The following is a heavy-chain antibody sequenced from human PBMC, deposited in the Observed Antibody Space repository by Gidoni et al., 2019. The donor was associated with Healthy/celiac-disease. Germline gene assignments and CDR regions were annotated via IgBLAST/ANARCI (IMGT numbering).Heavy chain of an antibody. D-gene: IGHD5-12*01. J-gene: IGHJ2*01. Sequence: EVQLVESGGGLVQPGGSLRLSCAASGFTFSSYAMHWVRQAPGKGLEYFSAISSNGVSTYYANSVKGRFTISRDNSKNTLYLQMGSLRAEDMAVYYCAREDGYNYWYFDLWGRGTLVTVSS. CDR1: GFTFSSYA. CDR3: AREDGYNYWYFDL. V-gene: IGHV3-64*01. CDR2: ISSNGVST.